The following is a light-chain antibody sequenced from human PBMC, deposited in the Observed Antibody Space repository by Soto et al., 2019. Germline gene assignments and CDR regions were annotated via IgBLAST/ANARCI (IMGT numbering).Light chain of an antibody. Sequence: QSALTQPRSVSGSPGQSVTISCTGTSSDVGGYNYVSLYQQHPGKAPKLMIYDVSKRPSGVPDRFSGSKSGNKASLTISGLQAEDEADYYCCSYAGSYTYVLGTGTKVTVL. CDR2: DVS. J-gene: IGLJ1*01. CDR1: SSDVGGYNY. CDR3: CSYAGSYTYV. V-gene: IGLV2-11*01.